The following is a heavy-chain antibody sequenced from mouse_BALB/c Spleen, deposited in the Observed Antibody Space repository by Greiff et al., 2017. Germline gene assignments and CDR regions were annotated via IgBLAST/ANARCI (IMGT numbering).Heavy chain of an antibody. Sequence: EVQLHQSGPELMKPGASVKISCKASGYSFTSYYMHWVKQSHGKSLEWIGYIDPFNGGTSYNQKFKGKATLTVDKSSSTAYMHLSSLTSEDSAVYYCATMITTWFDYWGQGTLVTVSA. CDR1: GYSFTSYY. J-gene: IGHJ3*01. V-gene: IGHV1S135*01. CDR2: IDPFNGGT. CDR3: ATMITTWFDY. D-gene: IGHD2-4*01.